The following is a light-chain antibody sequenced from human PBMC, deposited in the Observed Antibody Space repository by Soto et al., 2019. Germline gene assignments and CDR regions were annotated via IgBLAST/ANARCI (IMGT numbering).Light chain of an antibody. CDR2: EVN. V-gene: IGLV2-14*01. CDR3: SSFSRSSTPYV. J-gene: IGLJ1*01. Sequence: QSALTQPASVSGSLGQSITISCTGTGSDIAGYNYISWYQQLPGKAPKLMIYEVNSRPSGVSNRFSGSKSDNTASLTISGLQTEDEADYYCSSFSRSSTPYVFGTGTKVTVL. CDR1: GSDIAGYNY.